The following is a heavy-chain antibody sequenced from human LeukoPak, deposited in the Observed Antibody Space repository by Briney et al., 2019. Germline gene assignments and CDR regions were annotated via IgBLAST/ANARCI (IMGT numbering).Heavy chain of an antibody. CDR3: ARDAYSSGYYFFDY. D-gene: IGHD6-19*01. CDR2: GYYSGTT. Sequence: SETLSLTCTVSGGSITSYYWTCVRQPPGKGLEWIGYGYYSGTTNYNPSLKSRVTISVDASKNQFSLKVSSVTAADTAVYHCARDAYSSGYYFFDYWGQGTLVTVSS. CDR1: GGSITSYY. J-gene: IGHJ4*02. V-gene: IGHV4-59*01.